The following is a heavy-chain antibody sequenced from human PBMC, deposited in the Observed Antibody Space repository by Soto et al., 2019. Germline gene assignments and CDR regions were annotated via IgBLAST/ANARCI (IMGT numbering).Heavy chain of an antibody. Sequence: LGEFLKISCKGSGYSFTSYWISWVRQMPGKGLEWMGRIDPSDSYTNYSPSFQGHVTISADKSISTAYLQWSSLKASDTAMYYCARSCYSCYYGMDVWGQGTTVTVSS. CDR3: ARSCYSCYYGMDV. CDR1: GYSFTSYW. CDR2: IDPSDSYT. J-gene: IGHJ6*02. V-gene: IGHV5-10-1*01. D-gene: IGHD2-21*02.